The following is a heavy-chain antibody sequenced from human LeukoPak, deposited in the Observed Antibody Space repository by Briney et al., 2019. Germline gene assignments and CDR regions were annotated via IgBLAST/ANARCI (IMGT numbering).Heavy chain of an antibody. CDR3: VRYRDYSYAMDV. V-gene: IGHV3-21*01. CDR2: MSGSTTYI. D-gene: IGHD4-11*01. J-gene: IGHJ6*02. Sequence: KPGGSLRLSCAASGFTFSSFGMNWVRQAPGKGLEWVSSMSGSTTYIYYADSVKGRFTISRDNAKNSLYLQMNSLRADDTALYYCVRYRDYSYAMDVWGQGTTVTVSS. CDR1: GFTFSSFG.